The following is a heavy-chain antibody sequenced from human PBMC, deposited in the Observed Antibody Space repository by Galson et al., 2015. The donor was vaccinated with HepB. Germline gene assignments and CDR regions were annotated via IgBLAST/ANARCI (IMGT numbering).Heavy chain of an antibody. D-gene: IGHD1-26*01. V-gene: IGHV1-24*01. Sequence: SVKVSCKVSGYTLTELSMHWVRQAPGKGLEWMGGFDPEDGETIYAQKFQGRVTMTEDTSTDTAYMELSSLRSEDTAVYYCATGFGKWELVWDYWGQGTLVTVSS. CDR2: FDPEDGET. J-gene: IGHJ4*02. CDR1: GYTLTELS. CDR3: ATGFGKWELVWDY.